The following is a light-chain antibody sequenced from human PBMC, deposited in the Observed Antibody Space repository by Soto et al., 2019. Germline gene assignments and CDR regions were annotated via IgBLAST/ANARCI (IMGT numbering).Light chain of an antibody. CDR3: CSYAGSFLKV. Sequence: QSALTQPRSVSGSSGQSVTISCTGTSSDVGGYNYVSWYQQHPGKASKLMISDVRKRPSGVPDRFSGSKSGNTASLTISGLQAEDEADYYCCSYAGSFLKVFGNGTKVTVL. CDR1: SSDVGGYNY. V-gene: IGLV2-11*01. CDR2: DVR. J-gene: IGLJ1*01.